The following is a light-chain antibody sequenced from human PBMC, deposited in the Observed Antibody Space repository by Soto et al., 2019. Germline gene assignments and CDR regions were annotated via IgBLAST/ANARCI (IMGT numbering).Light chain of an antibody. CDR1: TSDIATYNY. CDR3: NSYTTATTFV. Sequence: QSVLTQPASVSGSPGQSITISCTGTTSDIATYNYVSWYQQHPGKAPKLVIYDVNNRPSGVSNRFSGSKSGSTASLTISGLQAEDEADYYCNSYTTATTFVFGTGTKVTVL. V-gene: IGLV2-14*03. J-gene: IGLJ1*01. CDR2: DVN.